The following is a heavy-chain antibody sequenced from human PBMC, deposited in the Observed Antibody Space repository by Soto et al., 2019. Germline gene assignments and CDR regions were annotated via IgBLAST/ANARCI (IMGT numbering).Heavy chain of an antibody. CDR2: INPNSGGT. D-gene: IGHD6-19*01. CDR1: GYTFTGYY. J-gene: IGHJ3*02. V-gene: IGHV1-2*02. CDR3: ARDQSSGWLDAFDI. Sequence: ASVKVSCKASGYTFTGYYMHWVRQAPGQGLEWMGWINPNSGGTNYAQKFQGRVTMTRDTSISTAYMELSRLRSDDTAVYYCARDQSSGWLDAFDIWGKGTMVTVSS.